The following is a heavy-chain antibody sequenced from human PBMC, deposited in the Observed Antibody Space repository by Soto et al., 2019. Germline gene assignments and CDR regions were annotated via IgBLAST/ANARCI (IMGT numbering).Heavy chain of an antibody. CDR2: IYYSGST. V-gene: IGHV4-30-4*01. CDR3: AREGAGGRFDP. CDR1: GGSISSGDYY. D-gene: IGHD1-1*01. Sequence: SETLSLTCTVSGGSISSGDYYWSWIRQPPGKGLEWIGYIYYSGSTYYNPSLKSRVTISVDTSKNQFSLKLGSVTAADTAVYYCAREGAGGRFDPWGQGTLVTVSS. J-gene: IGHJ5*02.